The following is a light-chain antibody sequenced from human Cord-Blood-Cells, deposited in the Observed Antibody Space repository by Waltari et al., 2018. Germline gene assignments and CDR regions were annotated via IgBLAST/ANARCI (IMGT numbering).Light chain of an antibody. CDR2: DAS. CDR1: QDISNY. V-gene: IGKV1-39*01. Sequence: DIQMTQSPSSLSASVGDRVTITCQASQDISNYLNWYQQKPGKAPKLLIYDASNLETGVPSSFSGSGSGTDFTLTISSLQPEDFATYYCQQSYSTPRTFGQGTKVEIK. J-gene: IGKJ1*01. CDR3: QQSYSTPRT.